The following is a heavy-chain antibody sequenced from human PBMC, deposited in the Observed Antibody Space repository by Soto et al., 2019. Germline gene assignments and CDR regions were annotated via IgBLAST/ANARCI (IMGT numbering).Heavy chain of an antibody. Sequence: SETLSLTCVVSGDSISSSNWWSWVRQPPGKGLEWIGKIYHTGSTNYNPSLKSRVTISADKSKNQFSLKLSSVTAADTAVYYCACIFSGGYGYGFYYYGMDVWGQGTTVTVSS. CDR1: GDSISSSNW. V-gene: IGHV4-4*02. CDR2: IYHTGST. J-gene: IGHJ6*02. CDR3: ACIFSGGYGYGFYYYGMDV. D-gene: IGHD5-18*01.